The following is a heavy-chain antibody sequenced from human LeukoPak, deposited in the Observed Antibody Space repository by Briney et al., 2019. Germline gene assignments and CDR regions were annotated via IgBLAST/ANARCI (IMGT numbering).Heavy chain of an antibody. CDR2: IYYTGST. D-gene: IGHD2-21*02. Sequence: PSETLSLTCTVSGGSINNYHWSWIRQPPGKGLEWIGYIYYTGSTNYNPSLKSRVTISVDTSKNQFSLKLRSVTAADTAVYYCASEVVTSIEYFQHWGQGTLVTVSS. CDR1: GGSINNYH. J-gene: IGHJ1*01. CDR3: ASEVVTSIEYFQH. V-gene: IGHV4-59*01.